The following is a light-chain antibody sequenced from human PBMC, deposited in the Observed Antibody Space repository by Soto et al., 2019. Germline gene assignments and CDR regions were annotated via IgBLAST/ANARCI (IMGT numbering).Light chain of an antibody. V-gene: IGKV1-9*01. CDR2: AAS. CDR1: QGISSY. CDR3: QQLNSYPLT. J-gene: IGKJ4*01. Sequence: IQLTQHPSLLLPSLRDSRSITYLTSQGISSYLAWYQQKPGKAPKLLIYAASTLQSGVPSRFSGSGSGTEFTLTISSLQPEDFATYYCQQLNSYPLTFGGGTKVDIK.